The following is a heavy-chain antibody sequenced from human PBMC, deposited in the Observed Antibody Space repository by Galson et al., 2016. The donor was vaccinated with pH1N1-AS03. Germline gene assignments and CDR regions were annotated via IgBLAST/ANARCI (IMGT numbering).Heavy chain of an antibody. Sequence: SVKVSCKASGYSFPTHYIHWVRQAPGQGLEWMGIINPSGGSTSYAQKFLDRATMTRDRSTNTLYMELTSLRSDDTAVYYCARGPHILTASYKFDYCARDHKVTMLGGVVISSGDMFDYWGQGTLVTVSS. V-gene: IGHV1-46*01. J-gene: IGHJ4*02. D-gene: IGHD3-9*01. CDR2: INPSGGST. CDR1: GYSFPTHY. CDR3: ARGPHILTASYKFDYCARDHKVTMLGGVVISSGDMFDY.